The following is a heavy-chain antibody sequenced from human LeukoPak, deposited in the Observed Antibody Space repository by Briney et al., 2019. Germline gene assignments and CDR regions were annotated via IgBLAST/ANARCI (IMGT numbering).Heavy chain of an antibody. Sequence: GGSLRLSCAASGFTFSSYWMHWVRQAPGKGLVWVSRIKSDGSTRYADSVKGRFTISRDNARNTVSLQMTSLRAEDTGVYYCARAPSEIGGYYPEYFRHWGQGTLVIVSS. CDR2: IKSDGST. CDR1: GFTFSSYW. J-gene: IGHJ1*01. D-gene: IGHD3-22*01. V-gene: IGHV3-74*01. CDR3: ARAPSEIGGYYPEYFRH.